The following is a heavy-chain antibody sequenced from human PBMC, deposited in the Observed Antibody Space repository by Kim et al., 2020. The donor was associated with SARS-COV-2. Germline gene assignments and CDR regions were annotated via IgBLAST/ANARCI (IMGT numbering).Heavy chain of an antibody. V-gene: IGHV3-11*04. J-gene: IGHJ4*02. D-gene: IGHD3-22*01. CDR3: ARDSYYYDSSAYYKD. Sequence: DAVKCHFPISRDNAKNSLYLQMNSLRTEDTAVYYCARDSYYYDSSAYYKDWGQGTLVTVSS.